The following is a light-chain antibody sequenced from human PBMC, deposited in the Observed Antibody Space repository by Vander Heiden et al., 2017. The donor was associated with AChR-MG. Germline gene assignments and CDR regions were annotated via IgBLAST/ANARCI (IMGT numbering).Light chain of an antibody. CDR2: KVS. CDR1: PGLVHRDGNTY. Sequence: DVVMTQSPLSLPVTLGQPASISCRSSPGLVHRDGNTYLNWFQQRPGQSPRRLIYKVSNRDPGVPDRFSGSGSGTDFTLKISRVEAADVGVYYCMQGTHWMYTFGQGTKLEIK. J-gene: IGKJ2*01. V-gene: IGKV2-30*02. CDR3: MQGTHWMYT.